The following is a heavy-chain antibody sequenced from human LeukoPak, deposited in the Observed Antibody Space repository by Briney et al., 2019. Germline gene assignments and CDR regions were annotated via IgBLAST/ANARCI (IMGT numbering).Heavy chain of an antibody. Sequence: GGSLRLSCAASGFTFSSYAMSWVRQAPGKGLEWVSAISGSGGSTYYADSVKGRFTISRDNSKNTLYLQMNSQRAEDTAVYYCAKDNPPHPMTTVTQDDYWGQGTLVTVSS. J-gene: IGHJ4*02. CDR1: GFTFSSYA. CDR2: ISGSGGST. D-gene: IGHD4-17*01. V-gene: IGHV3-23*01. CDR3: AKDNPPHPMTTVTQDDY.